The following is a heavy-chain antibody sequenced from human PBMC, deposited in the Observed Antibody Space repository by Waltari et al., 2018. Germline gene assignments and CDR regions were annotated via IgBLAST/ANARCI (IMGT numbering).Heavy chain of an antibody. V-gene: IGHV4-59*11. CDR1: GGSISSHY. J-gene: IGHJ3*02. CDR3: ARPRDGHNLDAFDI. Sequence: QVQLQESGPGLVKSSETLSLTCTVSGGSISSHYWSWIRHPPGKGLEWIGYSYYSGSTNYNPSLKSRVTISVDTSKNQFSLKLSSVTAADTAVYYCARPRDGHNLDAFDIWGQGTMVTVSS. CDR2: SYYSGST.